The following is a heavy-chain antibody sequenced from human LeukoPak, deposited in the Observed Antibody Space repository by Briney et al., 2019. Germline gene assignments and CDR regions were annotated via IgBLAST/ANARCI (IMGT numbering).Heavy chain of an antibody. CDR1: GYSFTSYW. V-gene: IGHV5-51*01. J-gene: IGHJ5*02. CDR2: IYPGDCDT. CDR3: ATHLYSKEINWFDP. D-gene: IGHD6-13*01. Sequence: GESLKISCKGSGYSFTSYWIGWVRQIPGKGLEWMGIIYPGDCDTRYSPSFQGEVTISADKSISTAYLQWSSLKASDTAMYYCATHLYSKEINWFDPWGQGTLVTVSS.